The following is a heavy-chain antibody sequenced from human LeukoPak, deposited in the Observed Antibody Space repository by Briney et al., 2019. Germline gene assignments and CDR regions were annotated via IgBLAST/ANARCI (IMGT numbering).Heavy chain of an antibody. V-gene: IGHV3-74*01. D-gene: IGHD4-23*01. CDR2: INTDGSST. CDR3: AREYSGNSLSAFDI. CDR1: GFTFSSYW. Sequence: GGSLRLSCAASGFTFSSYWMHWVRQAPGKGLVWVSRINTDGSSTSYADSVKGRFTISRDNAKNTLYLQLNSLRAEDTAVYYCAREYSGNSLSAFDIWGQGTMVTVSS. J-gene: IGHJ3*02.